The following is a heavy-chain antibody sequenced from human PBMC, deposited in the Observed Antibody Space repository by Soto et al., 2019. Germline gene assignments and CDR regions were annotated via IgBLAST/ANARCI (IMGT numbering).Heavy chain of an antibody. CDR2: ISYDGSNK. Sequence: QVQLVESGGGVVQPGRSLRLSCAASGFTFSSYAMHWVRQAPGKGLEWVAVISYDGSNKYYADSVKGRFTISRDNSKNTLYLQMNSLRAEDTAVYYCALFRYYDSSGYSPWGQGTLVTVSS. V-gene: IGHV3-30-3*01. CDR3: ALFRYYDSSGYSP. D-gene: IGHD3-22*01. J-gene: IGHJ5*02. CDR1: GFTFSSYA.